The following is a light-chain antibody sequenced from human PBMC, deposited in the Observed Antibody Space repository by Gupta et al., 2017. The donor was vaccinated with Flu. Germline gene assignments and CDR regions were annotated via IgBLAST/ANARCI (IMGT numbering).Light chain of an antibody. CDR2: GAS. CDR1: QTVSSSY. CDR3: QQYGSSSGLT. J-gene: IGKJ4*01. Sequence: EILLTQSPGTLSLSPGERATLSCRASQTVSSSYLAWYPQNPGQAPRLLIYGASTRATGTPYRFSGGGSGTDFTLTISRLEPEDFAVYYCQQYGSSSGLTFGGGTKVEIK. V-gene: IGKV3-20*01.